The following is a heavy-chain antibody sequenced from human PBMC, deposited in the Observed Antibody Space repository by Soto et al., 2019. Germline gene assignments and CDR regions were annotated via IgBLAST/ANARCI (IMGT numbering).Heavy chain of an antibody. CDR2: INHSGST. CDR1: GGSFSGYY. D-gene: IGHD6-13*01. CDR3: ARARTRIAAGAPSYLNWFDP. V-gene: IGHV4-34*01. J-gene: IGHJ5*02. Sequence: QVQLQQWGAGLLKPSETLSLTCAVYGGSFSGYYWSWIRQPPGKGLEWIGEINHSGSTNYNPSLKSRVPISVDTSKNQFPLKLSSVTAADTAVYYWARARTRIAAGAPSYLNWFDPWGQGTLVTVSS.